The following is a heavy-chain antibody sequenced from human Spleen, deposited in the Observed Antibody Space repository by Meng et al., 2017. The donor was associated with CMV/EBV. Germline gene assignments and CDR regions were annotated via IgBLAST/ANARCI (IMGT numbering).Heavy chain of an antibody. V-gene: IGHV3-30*04. D-gene: IGHD6-19*01. CDR2: ISYDGSNK. CDR3: ARDGEKYSSGWYASGYFDY. J-gene: IGHJ4*02. CDR1: FSSYA. Sequence: FSSYASYGVRQDPGKGLEWVAVISYDGSNKYYADPVKGRFTISRDNSKNTLYLQMNSLRAEDTAVYYCARDGEKYSSGWYASGYFDYWGQGTLVTVSS.